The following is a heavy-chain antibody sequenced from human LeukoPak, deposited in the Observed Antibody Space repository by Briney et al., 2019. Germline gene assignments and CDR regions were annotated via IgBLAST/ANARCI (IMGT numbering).Heavy chain of an antibody. CDR2: LGYSGRS. CDR1: GGSLSSSTYY. V-gene: IGHV4-39*07. CDR3: ATRGGPSIAAAGTRSFDY. Sequence: SETLSLTCTVSGGSLSSSTYYWGWIRQPPGKGLEWIGSLGYSGRSNYNPSLKSRVTISVDKSKNQFSLKLSSVTAADTAVYYCATRGGPSIAAAGTRSFDYWGQGTLVTVSS. D-gene: IGHD6-13*01. J-gene: IGHJ4*02.